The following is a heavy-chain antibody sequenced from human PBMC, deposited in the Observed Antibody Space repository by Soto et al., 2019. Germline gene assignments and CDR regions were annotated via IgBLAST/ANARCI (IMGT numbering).Heavy chain of an antibody. D-gene: IGHD3-16*01. J-gene: IGHJ4*02. V-gene: IGHV3-15*07. Sequence: EVQLVESGGGSVEPGGSLRLSCAASGFTFTVAWLNWVRQAPGKGLEWVGRIKSKHDGGTRDFAAPVKGRFTISRDDSENMVYLQMNSLKTEDTAVYYCAADLPDWGAYAFDYWGLGTRVTVSA. CDR3: AADLPDWGAYAFDY. CDR1: GFTFTVAW. CDR2: IKSKHDGGTR.